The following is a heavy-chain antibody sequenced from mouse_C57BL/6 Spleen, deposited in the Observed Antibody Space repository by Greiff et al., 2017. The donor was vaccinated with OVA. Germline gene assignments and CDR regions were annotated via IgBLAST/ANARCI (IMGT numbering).Heavy chain of an antibody. J-gene: IGHJ4*01. Sequence: VQLQESGPELVKPGASVKISCKASGYAFSSSWMNWVKQRPGKGLEWIGRIYPGDGDTNYNGKFKGKATLTADKSSSTAYMQLSSLTSEDSAVYFCARSGGNYPYYAMDYWGQGTSVTVSS. D-gene: IGHD2-1*01. V-gene: IGHV1-82*01. CDR1: GYAFSSSW. CDR2: IYPGDGDT. CDR3: ARSGGNYPYYAMDY.